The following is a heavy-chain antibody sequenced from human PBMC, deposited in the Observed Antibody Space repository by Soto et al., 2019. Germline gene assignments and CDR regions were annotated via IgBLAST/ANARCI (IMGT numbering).Heavy chain of an antibody. J-gene: IGHJ6*02. D-gene: IGHD2-2*01. CDR2: ISYDGSNK. V-gene: IGHV3-30-3*01. Sequence: QVQLVESGGGVVQPGRSLRLSCAASGFTFSSYAMHWVRQAPGKGLEWVAVISYDGSNKYYADSVKGRFTISRDNSKNTLYLQMNSLRAEDTAVYYCASNGYCSSTSCFGQRYYYGMDVWGQGTTVTVSS. CDR1: GFTFSSYA. CDR3: ASNGYCSSTSCFGQRYYYGMDV.